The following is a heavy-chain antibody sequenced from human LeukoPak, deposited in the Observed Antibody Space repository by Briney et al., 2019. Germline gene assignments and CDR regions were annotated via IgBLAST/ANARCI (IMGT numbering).Heavy chain of an antibody. Sequence: PGGSLRLSCAASGFTFSPYVMHWVRQAPGKGLEWVAVISYDGSNKNYADSVKGRFTISRDNSKNTLYLQMNSLRAEDTAVYYCATNNNGGSGYSYAFDYWGQGTLVTVSS. D-gene: IGHD5-18*01. CDR1: GFTFSPYV. CDR2: ISYDGSNK. J-gene: IGHJ4*02. CDR3: ATNNNGGSGYSYAFDY. V-gene: IGHV3-30*03.